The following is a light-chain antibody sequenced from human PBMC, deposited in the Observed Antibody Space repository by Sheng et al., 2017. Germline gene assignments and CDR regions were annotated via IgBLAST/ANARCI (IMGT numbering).Light chain of an antibody. CDR1: QGINKY. J-gene: IGKJ3*01. Sequence: DIQMTQSPSAMSASVGDRVTITCRASQGINKYVHWYQHKSGTAPNLLIYDASNLETGVSSKFSGSGSGSHFILTINSLQPEDVATYYCQQYYDFSFTFGPGTKVDIK. V-gene: IGKV1-33*01. CDR3: QQYYDFSFT. CDR2: DAS.